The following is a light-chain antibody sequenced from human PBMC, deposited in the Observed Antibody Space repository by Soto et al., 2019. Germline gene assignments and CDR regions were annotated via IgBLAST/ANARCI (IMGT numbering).Light chain of an antibody. Sequence: QSVLPQPPSVSGAPGQRVTISCTGSSSNIGAGYDVHWYQQLPGTAPKLLIYGNSNRPSGVPDRFSGSKSGTSASLAITGLQAEDEADYYCQSSDSRLSAYVFGTGTKVTVL. CDR2: GNS. CDR3: QSSDSRLSAYV. J-gene: IGLJ1*01. V-gene: IGLV1-40*01. CDR1: SSNIGAGYD.